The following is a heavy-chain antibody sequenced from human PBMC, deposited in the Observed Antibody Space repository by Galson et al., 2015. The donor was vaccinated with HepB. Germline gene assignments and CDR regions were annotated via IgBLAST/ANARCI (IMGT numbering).Heavy chain of an antibody. Sequence: SVKVSCKASGYTFTSYAMHWVRQAPGQRLEWMGWINAGNGNTKYSQKFQGRVTITRDTSASTAYMELSSLRSEDTAVYYCASRDDDYFKNYYYYGMDVWGQGTTVAVSS. D-gene: IGHD4-17*01. CDR1: GYTFTSYA. CDR3: ASRDDDYFKNYYYYGMDV. J-gene: IGHJ6*02. CDR2: INAGNGNT. V-gene: IGHV1-3*01.